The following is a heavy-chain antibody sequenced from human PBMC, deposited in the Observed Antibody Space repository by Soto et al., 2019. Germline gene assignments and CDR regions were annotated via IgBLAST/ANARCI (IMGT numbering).Heavy chain of an antibody. J-gene: IGHJ4*02. V-gene: IGHV3-23*01. CDR1: GFTFSSYA. CDR3: ARRGRGSYSDY. D-gene: IGHD3-16*01. Sequence: EVQLLESGGGLVQPGGSLRLSCAASGFTFSSYAMRWVRQAPGKGLEWVSAISGSGGSTYYADSVKGRFTISRDNSKNTLYLQMNSRRAEDTAVYYCARRGRGSYSDYWGQGTLVTVSS. CDR2: ISGSGGST.